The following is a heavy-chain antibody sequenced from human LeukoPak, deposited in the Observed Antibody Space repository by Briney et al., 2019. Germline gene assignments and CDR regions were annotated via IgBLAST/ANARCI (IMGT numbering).Heavy chain of an antibody. D-gene: IGHD1-26*01. CDR2: IYSSGST. J-gene: IGHJ4*02. CDR1: GDSISNYY. Sequence: SETLSLTCTVSGDSISNYYWNWIWQPAGQGLEWIGRIYSSGSTNYNPSLKTRLTMSVDTSKNQFSLKLSSVTAADTAVYYCATTTIRLGYWGQGTLVTVSS. V-gene: IGHV4-4*07. CDR3: ATTTIRLGY.